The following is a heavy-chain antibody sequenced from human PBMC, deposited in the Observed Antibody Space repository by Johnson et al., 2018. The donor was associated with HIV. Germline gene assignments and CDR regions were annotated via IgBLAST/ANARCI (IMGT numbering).Heavy chain of an antibody. Sequence: QVQLVESVGGLVQPGGSLRLSCAASGFTFSSYAMSWVRQAPGKGLEWVAVISYDVSMKYYADSVKGRFTISRDNSKNTLYLQMNSLRAEDTAVYYCAKIRTSGTGDAFDIWGQGTMVTVSS. D-gene: IGHD1-14*01. CDR2: ISYDVSMK. V-gene: IGHV3-30*18. CDR1: GFTFSSYA. J-gene: IGHJ3*02. CDR3: AKIRTSGTGDAFDI.